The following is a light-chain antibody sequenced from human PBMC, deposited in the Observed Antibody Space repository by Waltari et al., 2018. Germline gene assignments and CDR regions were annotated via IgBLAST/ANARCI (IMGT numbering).Light chain of an antibody. CDR2: DDK. CDR1: NSNIGNNY. CDR3: GTWDSSLSVVL. V-gene: IGLV1-51*01. J-gene: IGLJ2*01. Sequence: QSVLTQPPSVSAAPGPKVTISCSGSNSNIGNNYVSWYQQVPGTAPKLLIYDDKKRPPGIHDRFSGSKSGTSATLGIPGLQTGDEADYYGGTWDSSLSVVLFGGGTKLTVL.